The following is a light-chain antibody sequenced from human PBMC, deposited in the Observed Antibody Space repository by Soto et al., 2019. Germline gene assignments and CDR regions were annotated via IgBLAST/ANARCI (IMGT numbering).Light chain of an antibody. J-gene: IGLJ1*01. CDR3: SSFTGLYIYV. V-gene: IGLV2-11*01. CDR1: NSDVAPYDY. CDR2: DVS. Sequence: QSALTQPRSVSGSPGQAVTFSCTGINSDVAPYDYVSWYQQLPGEAPKLIIYDVSNRPSGVPNRFSGSKSGNTASLTISGLQAEDEADYYCSSFTGLYIYVFGAGTKVTVL.